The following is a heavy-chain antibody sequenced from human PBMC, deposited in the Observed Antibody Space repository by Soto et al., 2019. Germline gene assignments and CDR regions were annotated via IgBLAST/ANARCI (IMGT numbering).Heavy chain of an antibody. Sequence: EASVKVSCKASGGTFSSYAISWVRQAPGQGLEWMGVIIPIFGTTNYAQKFQGRVTMTTDESTSTAYMELSSLRSEDTAVYYCARGSSTSCQSCYYYYGMDVWGQGTTVTVSS. CDR2: IIPIFGTT. D-gene: IGHD2-2*01. J-gene: IGHJ6*02. CDR3: ARGSSTSCQSCYYYYGMDV. CDR1: GGTFSSYA. V-gene: IGHV1-69*05.